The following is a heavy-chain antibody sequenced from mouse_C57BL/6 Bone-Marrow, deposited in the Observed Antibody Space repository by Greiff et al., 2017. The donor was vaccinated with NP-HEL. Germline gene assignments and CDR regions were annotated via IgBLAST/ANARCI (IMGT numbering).Heavy chain of an antibody. V-gene: IGHV14-2*01. J-gene: IGHJ3*01. CDR1: GFNFTDYY. CDR2: IDPADGDT. D-gene: IGHD1-1*02. Sequence: EVQLQESGAELVKPGASVRLSCTASGFNFTDYYMHWVKQRTEQGLEWIGKIDPADGDTKYTPKFQGKATITADTSSNTAYLQLSSLTSEDTAVYYCARGGYSAWFAYWGQGTLVTVSA. CDR3: ARGGYSAWFAY.